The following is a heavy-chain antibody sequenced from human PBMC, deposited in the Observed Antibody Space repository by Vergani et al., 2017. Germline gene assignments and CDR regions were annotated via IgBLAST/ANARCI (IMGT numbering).Heavy chain of an antibody. CDR1: GGSISSGSYY. V-gene: IGHV4-61*02. D-gene: IGHD2-2*01. CDR3: ARGLRSSTSQRYFDY. J-gene: IGHJ4*02. Sequence: QVQLQESGPGLVKPSQTLSLTCTVSGGSISSGSYYWSWIRQPAGKGLEWIGRIYTSGCTNYNPSLKSRVTMSVDTSKNQFSLKLSSVTAADTAVYYCARGLRSSTSQRYFDYWGQGTLVTVSS. CDR2: IYTSGCT.